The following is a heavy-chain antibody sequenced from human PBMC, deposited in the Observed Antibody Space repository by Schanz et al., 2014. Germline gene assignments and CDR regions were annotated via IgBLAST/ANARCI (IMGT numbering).Heavy chain of an antibody. J-gene: IGHJ4*02. D-gene: IGHD2-21*01. CDR1: GFSFSSYT. V-gene: IGHV3-23*04. CDR3: ARFLARYQYYGVDV. Sequence: EVQLVESGGGVVRPGGSLRLSCAASGFSFSSYTMSWVRQAPGKGLEWVATISGSSENTYYADSVKGRFSISRDNGETSVYLQINSLRVEDTAVYYCARFLARYQYYGVDVWGQGTLVTVSS. CDR2: ISGSSENT.